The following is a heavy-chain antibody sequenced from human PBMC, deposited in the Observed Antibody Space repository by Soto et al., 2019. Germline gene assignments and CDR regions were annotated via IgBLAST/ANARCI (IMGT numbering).Heavy chain of an antibody. CDR1: GLRFSDYE. CDR2: IINNGAHT. Sequence: GATLRQYSEASGLRFSDYETNWVRQDTVKWLEYVSGIINNGAHTDYAKSVKGRFTISRDNSENTLYLQMGSLRAEDMALYYCARRGYGSRWPNVYMDVWGKGT. D-gene: IGHD6-13*01. J-gene: IGHJ6*03. CDR3: ARRGYGSRWPNVYMDV. V-gene: IGHV3-64*01.